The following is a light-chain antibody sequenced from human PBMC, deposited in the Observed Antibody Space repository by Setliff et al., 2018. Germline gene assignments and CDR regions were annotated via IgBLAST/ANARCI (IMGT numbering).Light chain of an antibody. J-gene: IGLJ1*01. CDR2: RNN. V-gene: IGLV1-44*01. CDR3: AAWDDSLNGYV. Sequence: SALTRPPSASGTPGQRVTISCSGSSSNIGSNTVNWYQQLPGTAPKLLIYRNNQRPSGVPDRFSGSKSGTSASLAISGLQSEDEADYYCAAWDDSLNGYVFGTGTKVTVL. CDR1: SSNIGSNT.